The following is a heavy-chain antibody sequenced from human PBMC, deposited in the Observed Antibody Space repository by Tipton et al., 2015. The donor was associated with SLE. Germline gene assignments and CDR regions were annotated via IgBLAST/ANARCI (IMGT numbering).Heavy chain of an antibody. J-gene: IGHJ6*02. CDR2: IDYTGKT. V-gene: IGHV4-4*08. CDR1: GGSFTSHY. Sequence: LSLTCTVSGGSFTSHYWGYIRQPPGKGLEWIGHIDYTGKTDYNPSLKTRVTITVDPSKNQFSLKLSSVTAADTAVYFCARDPPSSYYYGMDVWGRGATVTVSS. D-gene: IGHD3-10*01. CDR3: ARDPPSSYYYGMDV.